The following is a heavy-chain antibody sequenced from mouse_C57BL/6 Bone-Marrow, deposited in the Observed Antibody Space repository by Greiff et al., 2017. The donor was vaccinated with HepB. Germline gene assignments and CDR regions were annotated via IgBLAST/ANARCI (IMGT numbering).Heavy chain of an antibody. CDR1: GYTFTDYE. D-gene: IGHD1-1*01. J-gene: IGHJ2*01. CDR2: IDPETGGT. CDR3: TRELRDV. Sequence: VKLMESGAELVRPGASVTLSCKASGYTFTDYEMHWVKQTPVHGLEWIGAIDPETGGTAYNQKFKGKAILTADKSSSTAYMELRSLTSEDSAVYYCTRELRDVGGQGTTLTVSS. V-gene: IGHV1-15*01.